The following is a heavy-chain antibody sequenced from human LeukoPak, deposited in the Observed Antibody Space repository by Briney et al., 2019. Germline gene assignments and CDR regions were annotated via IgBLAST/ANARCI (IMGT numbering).Heavy chain of an antibody. J-gene: IGHJ4*02. V-gene: IGHV3-53*01. D-gene: IGHD3-22*01. CDR1: GFTFGDYA. CDR3: ARVRDSSGSEYYFDY. CDR2: IYSGGST. Sequence: QPGGSLRLSCTASGFTFGDYAMSWFRQAPGKGLEWVSVIYSGGSTYYADSVKGRFTISRDNSKNTLYLQMNSLRAEDTAVYYCARVRDSSGSEYYFDYWGQGTLVTVSS.